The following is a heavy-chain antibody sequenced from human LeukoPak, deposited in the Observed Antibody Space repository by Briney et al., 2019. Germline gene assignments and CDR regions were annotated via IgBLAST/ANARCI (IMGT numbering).Heavy chain of an antibody. D-gene: IGHD1-26*01. J-gene: IGHJ4*02. CDR2: ISYDGSNK. Sequence: LSGRSLRLSCAASGFTFSSYAMHWVRQAPGKGLEWVAVISYDGSNKYYADSVKGRFTISRDNSKNTLYLQMNSLRAEGTAVYYCARDGPIVGATAFDYWGQGTLVTVSS. CDR1: GFTFSSYA. V-gene: IGHV3-30*04. CDR3: ARDGPIVGATAFDY.